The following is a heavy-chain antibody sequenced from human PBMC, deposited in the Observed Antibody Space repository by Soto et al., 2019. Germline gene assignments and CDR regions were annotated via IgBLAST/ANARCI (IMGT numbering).Heavy chain of an antibody. CDR1: GGSISSYY. Sequence: SETLSLTCTVSGGSISSYYWSWIRQPPGKGLEWIGYIYYSGSTNYNPSLKSRVTISVDTSKNQFSLKLSSVTAADMAVYYCARVATTVTTADYYYMDVWGKGTTVTVSS. J-gene: IGHJ6*03. D-gene: IGHD4-17*01. V-gene: IGHV4-59*01. CDR2: IYYSGST. CDR3: ARVATTVTTADYYYMDV.